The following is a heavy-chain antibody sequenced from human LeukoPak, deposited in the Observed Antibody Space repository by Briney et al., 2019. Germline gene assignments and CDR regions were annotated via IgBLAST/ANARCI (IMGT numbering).Heavy chain of an antibody. V-gene: IGHV4-39*01. D-gene: IGHD3-3*01. Sequence: PSETLSLTCTVSGGSISSSYYYWGWIRQPPGKGLEWIGNIFYSGSTYYNPSLKSRVTILVDTSKNQFSLKLSSVTAADTAVYYCARAYLDFWSGYSIDYWGQGTLVTVSS. CDR3: ARAYLDFWSGYSIDY. CDR1: GGSISSSYYY. J-gene: IGHJ4*02. CDR2: IFYSGST.